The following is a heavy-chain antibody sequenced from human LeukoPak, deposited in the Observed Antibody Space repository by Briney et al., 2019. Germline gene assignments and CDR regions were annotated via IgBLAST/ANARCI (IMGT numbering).Heavy chain of an antibody. V-gene: IGHV3-53*04. CDR2: IYSGGST. J-gene: IGHJ4*02. Sequence: PGGSLRLSCAASGFTFSSNYMSWVRQAPGKGLEWVSVIYSGGSTYYAGSVKGRFTISRHNSKNTLYLQMNSLRAEDTAVYYCARVKRDCSGGTCYSYDYWGQGTLVTVSS. CDR1: GFTFSSNY. D-gene: IGHD2-15*01. CDR3: ARVKRDCSGGTCYSYDY.